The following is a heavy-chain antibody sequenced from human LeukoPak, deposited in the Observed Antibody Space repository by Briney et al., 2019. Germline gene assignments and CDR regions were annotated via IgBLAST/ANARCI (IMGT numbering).Heavy chain of an antibody. Sequence: GSLRLSCTASGFTFGDYAMSWVRQAPGKGLEWVGFIRSKAYGGTTEYAASVKGRFTISRDDSKSIAYLQMNSLKTEDTAVYYCTTDTSYRSYGSGPNWGQGTLVTVSS. CDR2: IRSKAYGGTT. CDR1: GFTFGDYA. V-gene: IGHV3-49*04. D-gene: IGHD3-10*01. J-gene: IGHJ4*02. CDR3: TTDTSYRSYGSGPN.